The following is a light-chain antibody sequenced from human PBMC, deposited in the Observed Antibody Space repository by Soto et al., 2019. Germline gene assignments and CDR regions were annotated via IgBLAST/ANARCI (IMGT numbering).Light chain of an antibody. CDR1: SSDVGGYNY. CDR3: SSYAGSNNFGV. CDR2: EVS. V-gene: IGLV2-8*01. J-gene: IGLJ1*01. Sequence: QSVLTQPPSASGSPGQSVTISCTGTSSDVGGYNYVSWYQQHPGKAPKLMIYEVSKRPSGVPDRFSGSKSGNTASLTVSGLQAEDEADYYYSSYAGSNNFGVFGTGTKLTVL.